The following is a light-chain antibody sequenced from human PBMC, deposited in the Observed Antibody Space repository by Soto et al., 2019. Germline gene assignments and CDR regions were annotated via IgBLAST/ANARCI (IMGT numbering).Light chain of an antibody. CDR2: VNN. V-gene: IGLV1-44*01. Sequence: QSVLTQTPSASGTPGQTITMSCSGSTSNIGSNTVTWYQQFPGSAPKVLIYVNNQRRSGVPDRFSGSKSGTSAFLAITGLQSEDEADYYCATWYDSLNGLIFGGGTKLTVL. CDR1: TSNIGSNT. CDR3: ATWYDSLNGLI. J-gene: IGLJ2*01.